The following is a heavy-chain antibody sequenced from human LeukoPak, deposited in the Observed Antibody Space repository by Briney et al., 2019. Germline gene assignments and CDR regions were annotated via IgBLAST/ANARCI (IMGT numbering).Heavy chain of an antibody. CDR3: AISKTNIAVAGT. J-gene: IGHJ5*02. V-gene: IGHV4-59*08. CDR2: IYYSGST. CDR1: GGSISSYY. Sequence: SDSLSLTCTVSGGSISSYYWSWIRQPPGKGLEWIGYIYYSGSTNYNPSLKSRVTISVDTSKNQFSLKLSSVTAADTAVYYCAISKTNIAVAGTWGQGTLVTV. D-gene: IGHD6-19*01.